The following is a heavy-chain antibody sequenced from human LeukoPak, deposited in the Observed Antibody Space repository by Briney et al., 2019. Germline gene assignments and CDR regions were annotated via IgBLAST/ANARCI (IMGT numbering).Heavy chain of an antibody. D-gene: IGHD5-12*01. V-gene: IGHV1-2*02. CDR1: GYTFTSYG. CDR2: INPNSGGT. CDR3: ARAGYSGYDPVSY. J-gene: IGHJ4*02. Sequence: ASVKVSCKASGYTFTSYGISWVRQAPGQGLEWMGWINPNSGGTNYAQKFQGRVTMTRDTSISTAYMELSRLRSDDTAVYYCARAGYSGYDPVSYWGQGTLVTVSS.